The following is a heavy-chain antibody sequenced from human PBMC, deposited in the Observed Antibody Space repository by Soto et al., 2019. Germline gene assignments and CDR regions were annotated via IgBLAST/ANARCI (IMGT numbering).Heavy chain of an antibody. CDR3: TRRSYSNHYYYGMDV. CDR2: IRSKANSYAT. CDR1: GFTFSGSA. V-gene: IGHV3-73*01. J-gene: IGHJ6*02. Sequence: GGSLRLSCAASGFTFSGSAMHWVRQASGKGLEWVGRIRSKANSYATAYAASVKGRFTISRDDSKNTAYLQMNSLKTEDTAVYYCTRRSYSNHYYYGMDVWGQGTTVTVSS. D-gene: IGHD4-4*01.